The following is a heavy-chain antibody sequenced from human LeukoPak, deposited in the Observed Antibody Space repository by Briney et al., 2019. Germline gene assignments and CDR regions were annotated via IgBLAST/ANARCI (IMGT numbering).Heavy chain of an antibody. CDR3: ARDVSGSYFGDY. CDR1: GHTFTSYY. D-gene: IGHD1-26*01. Sequence: ASVKVSCKASGHTFTSYYMHWVRQAPGQGLEWMGIINPSGGSTSYAQKFQGRVTMTRDMSTSTVYMELSSLRSEDTAVYYCARDVSGSYFGDYWGQGTLVTVSS. J-gene: IGHJ4*02. CDR2: INPSGGST. V-gene: IGHV1-46*01.